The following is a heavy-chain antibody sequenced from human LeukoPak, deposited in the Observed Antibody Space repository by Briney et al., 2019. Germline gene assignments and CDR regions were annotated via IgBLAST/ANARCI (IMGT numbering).Heavy chain of an antibody. Sequence: NPGGSLRLSCAASGFTFSSYSMNWVRQAPGKGLEWVSSISSSSSYIYYADSVKGRFTISGDNAKNSLYLQMNSLRAEDTAAYYCAKHQHYDFWSGYSYYWGQGTLVTVSS. CDR3: AKHQHYDFWSGYSYY. CDR2: ISSSSSYI. D-gene: IGHD3-3*01. CDR1: GFTFSSYS. V-gene: IGHV3-21*01. J-gene: IGHJ4*02.